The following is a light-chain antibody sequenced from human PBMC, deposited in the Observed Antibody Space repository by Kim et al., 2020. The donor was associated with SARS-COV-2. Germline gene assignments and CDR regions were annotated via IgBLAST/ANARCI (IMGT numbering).Light chain of an antibody. CDR2: LAS. Sequence: DIQMTQSPSTLSASIGDRVTITCRASQMIDTWLAWYQQKPGKAPKLLIYLASTLENGVPPRFIGSGSGAEFTLTINNLQPDDFATYYCQHYSRFPYTFGQGTKLEI. CDR3: QHYSRFPYT. J-gene: IGKJ2*01. CDR1: QMIDTW. V-gene: IGKV1-5*03.